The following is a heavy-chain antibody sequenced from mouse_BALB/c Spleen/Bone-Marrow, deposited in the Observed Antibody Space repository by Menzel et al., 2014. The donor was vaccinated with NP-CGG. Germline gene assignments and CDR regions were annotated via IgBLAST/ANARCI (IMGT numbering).Heavy chain of an antibody. Sequence: QVQLKDSGPGLVAPSQSLSITCTVSGFSLTSYGVHWVRQPPGKGLEWLGVIWAGGSTNYNSALMSRLSISKDNSKGQVFLKMNSLQTDDTAMYYCARAQLGCFAYWGQRTLVTVSA. J-gene: IGHJ3*01. D-gene: IGHD4-1*02. CDR3: ARAQLGCFAY. CDR1: GFSLTSYG. V-gene: IGHV2-9*02. CDR2: IWAGGST.